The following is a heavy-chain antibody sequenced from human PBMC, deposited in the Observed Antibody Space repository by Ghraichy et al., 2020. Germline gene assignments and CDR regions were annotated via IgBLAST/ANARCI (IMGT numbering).Heavy chain of an antibody. J-gene: IGHJ5*02. D-gene: IGHD3-10*01. CDR1: GGSFSGYY. Sequence: SETLSLTCAVYGGSFSGYYWSWIRQPPGKGLEWIGEINHSGSTNYNPSLKSRVTISVDTSKNQFSLKLSSVTAADTAVYYCASLYEYGSGSHNWFDPWGQGTLVTVSS. CDR3: ASLYEYGSGSHNWFDP. CDR2: INHSGST. V-gene: IGHV4-34*01.